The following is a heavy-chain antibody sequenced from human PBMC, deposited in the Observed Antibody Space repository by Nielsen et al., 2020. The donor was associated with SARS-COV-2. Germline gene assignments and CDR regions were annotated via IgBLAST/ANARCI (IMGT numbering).Heavy chain of an antibody. D-gene: IGHD5-12*01. CDR1: GFTFSSYA. CDR2: ISGSGGST. J-gene: IGHJ6*02. Sequence: GESLKISCAASGFTFSSYAMSWVRQAPGKGLEWVSAISGSGGSTYYADSVKGRFTISRDNSKNTLYLQMNSLRAEDTAVYYCAKGYDYHYYYGMDVWGQGTTVTVSS. CDR3: AKGYDYHYYYGMDV. V-gene: IGHV3-23*01.